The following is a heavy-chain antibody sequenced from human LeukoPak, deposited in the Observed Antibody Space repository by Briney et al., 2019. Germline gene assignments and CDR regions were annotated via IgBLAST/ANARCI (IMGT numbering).Heavy chain of an antibody. CDR1: GGSISSYY. Sequence: TSETLSLTCTVSGGSISSYYCSWIRQPPGKGLEWIGRIYTSGSTNYNPSLKSRVTMSVDTSKNQFSLKLSSVTAADTAVYYCAREEAAAGISWSDYWGQGTLVTVSS. CDR3: AREEAAAGISWSDY. J-gene: IGHJ4*02. CDR2: IYTSGST. V-gene: IGHV4-4*07. D-gene: IGHD6-13*01.